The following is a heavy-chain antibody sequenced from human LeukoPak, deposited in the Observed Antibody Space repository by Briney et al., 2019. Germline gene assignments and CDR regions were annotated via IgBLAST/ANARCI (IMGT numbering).Heavy chain of an antibody. CDR1: GVSFSCYY. Sequence: SETLSLTCAVYGVSFSCYYWSWIRQPPGKGLEGIGEINHSGSTNYNSSLKSRVTISVATSKNQFSLKLSSVTAADTAVYYCERQGRRYNLSLSLSGRYYFDYWGQGTLVTVSS. V-gene: IGHV4-34*01. J-gene: IGHJ4*02. CDR2: INHSGST. D-gene: IGHD1-20*01. CDR3: ERQGRRYNLSLSLSGRYYFDY.